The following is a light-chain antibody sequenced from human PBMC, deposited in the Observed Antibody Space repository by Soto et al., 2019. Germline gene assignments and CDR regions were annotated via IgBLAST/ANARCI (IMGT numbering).Light chain of an antibody. CDR2: GAS. J-gene: IGKJ1*01. CDR1: QSVSSSY. Sequence: VWRPSPITKALSTGERATLSYRASQSVSSSYLAWYQQKPGQAPRLLIYGASSRATGIPDRFSGSAYGTGLPLPNSCREALPISVDYSQQYGSPLWTIRQGTKVDIK. CDR3: QQYGSPLWT. V-gene: IGKV3-20*01.